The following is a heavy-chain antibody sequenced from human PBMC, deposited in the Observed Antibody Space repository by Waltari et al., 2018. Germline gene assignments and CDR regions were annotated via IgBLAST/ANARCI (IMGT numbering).Heavy chain of an antibody. CDR3: ASPMGVGPLTRYDGLDV. D-gene: IGHD3-16*01. Sequence: QVQLVQSGAEVTQPGSSVRVSCRASGGSFNTSSLSWGRQAPGQGLEWMGGITPIFGTPHYAQKFQGRVTITADESTSTTYMDLTSLRADDTAVYYCASPMGVGPLTRYDGLDVWGQGTTVIVSS. V-gene: IGHV1-69*01. J-gene: IGHJ6*02. CDR2: ITPIFGTP. CDR1: GGSFNTSS.